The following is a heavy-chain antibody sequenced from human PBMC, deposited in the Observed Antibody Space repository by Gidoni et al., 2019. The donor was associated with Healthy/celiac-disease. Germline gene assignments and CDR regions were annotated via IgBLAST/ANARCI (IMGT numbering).Heavy chain of an antibody. CDR2: IYPGDSDT. CDR3: ARHYYYTMIWFPDY. Sequence: EVQLVQSGAEGKNPGGSLKISRMGTGYSLTSYWIGWVRQMPGKGRAWMGSIYPGDSDTTYSPSFQGQVTNSADKSISTAYLQWSSLKASYTAMYYCARHYYYTMIWFPDYWGQGTLVTVSS. D-gene: IGHD3-22*01. V-gene: IGHV5-51*01. J-gene: IGHJ4*02. CDR1: GYSLTSYW.